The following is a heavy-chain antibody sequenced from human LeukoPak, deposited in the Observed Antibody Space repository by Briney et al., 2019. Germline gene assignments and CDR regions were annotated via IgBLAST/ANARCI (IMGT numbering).Heavy chain of an antibody. CDR1: GGTFSSYA. D-gene: IGHD3-22*01. CDR3: AREPSYYDHAWQWFDP. V-gene: IGHV1-69*13. CDR2: IIPIFGTA. J-gene: IGHJ5*02. Sequence: GASVKVSCKASGGTFSSYAISWVRQAPGQGLEWMGGIIPIFGTANYAQKFQGRVTITADESTSTAYMELSSLRSEDTAMYYCAREPSYYDHAWQWFDPWGQGTLVTVSS.